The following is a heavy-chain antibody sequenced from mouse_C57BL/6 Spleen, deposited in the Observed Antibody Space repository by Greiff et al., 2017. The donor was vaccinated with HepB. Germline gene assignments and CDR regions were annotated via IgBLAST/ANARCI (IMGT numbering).Heavy chain of an antibody. CDR2: ISYDGSN. D-gene: IGHD1-3*01. CDR1: GYSITSGYY. Sequence: DVKLQESGPGLVKPSQSLSLTCSVTGYSITSGYYWNWIRQFPGNKLEWMGDISYDGSNNYNPSLKNRISITRDTSKNQFFLKLNSVTTEDTATYYCARALITRSLAYWGQGALVTVAA. CDR3: ARALITRSLAY. V-gene: IGHV3-6*01. J-gene: IGHJ3*01.